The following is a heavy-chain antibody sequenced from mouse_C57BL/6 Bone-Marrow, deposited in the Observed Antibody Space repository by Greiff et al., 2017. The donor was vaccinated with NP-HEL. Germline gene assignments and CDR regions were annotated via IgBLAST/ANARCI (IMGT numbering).Heavy chain of an antibody. Sequence: EVKLQESGAELVRPGASVKLSCTASGFNIKDDYMHWVKQRPEQGLEWIGWIDPENGDTEYASKFQGKATITADTSSNTAYLQLSSLTSEDTAVYYCTTGLHWYFDVWGTGTTVTVSS. CDR1: GFNIKDDY. CDR2: IDPENGDT. CDR3: TTGLHWYFDV. V-gene: IGHV14-4*01. J-gene: IGHJ1*03.